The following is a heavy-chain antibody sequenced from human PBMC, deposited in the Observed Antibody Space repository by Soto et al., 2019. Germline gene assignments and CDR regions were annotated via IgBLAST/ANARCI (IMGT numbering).Heavy chain of an antibody. V-gene: IGHV3-7*01. Sequence: EVQLVESGGGLVQPGGSLRLSCAASGFTFSTYWMTWVRQPPGKGLEWVANMDQDGSETYYVDSVRGRFTVSRDNAKSSRYLQMNRLRVEDTAVYYCVCGGTFFIYWGQGTLATVSP. CDR1: GFTFSTYW. CDR3: VCGGTFFIY. CDR2: MDQDGSET. J-gene: IGHJ4*02. D-gene: IGHD3-16*01.